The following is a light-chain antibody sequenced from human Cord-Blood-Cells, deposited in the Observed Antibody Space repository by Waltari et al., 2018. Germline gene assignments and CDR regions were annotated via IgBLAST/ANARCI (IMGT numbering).Light chain of an antibody. J-gene: IGLJ1*01. Sequence: QSALTQPASVSGSPGQSITISCTGTSSDVGGYNYVSWYQQHPGKAPKLMIYDVSNRPSGVSNRFSGSKSGNTHSLTISGLQAEDEADYYCSSYTSSSTNYVFGTGTKVTVL. CDR3: SSYTSSSTNYV. CDR1: SSDVGGYNY. V-gene: IGLV2-14*01. CDR2: DVS.